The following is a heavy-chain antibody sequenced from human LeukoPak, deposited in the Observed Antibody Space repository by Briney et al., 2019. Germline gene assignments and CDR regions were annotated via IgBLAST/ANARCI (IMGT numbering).Heavy chain of an antibody. D-gene: IGHD2-8*01. CDR3: AKDRIVLMVYAPGHFDY. CDR2: ISGSGGST. V-gene: IGHV3-23*01. CDR1: GFTFSSYA. Sequence: PGGSLRLSCAASGFTFSSYAMSWVRQAPGKGLEWVSAISGSGGSTYYADSVKGRFTISRDNSKNTLYLQMNSLRAEDTAVYYCAKDRIVLMVYAPGHFDYWGQRTLVTVSS. J-gene: IGHJ4*02.